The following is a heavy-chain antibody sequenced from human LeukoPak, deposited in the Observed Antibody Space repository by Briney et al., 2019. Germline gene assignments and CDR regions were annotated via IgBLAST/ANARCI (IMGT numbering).Heavy chain of an antibody. V-gene: IGHV1-18*01. D-gene: IGHD3-22*01. Sequence: SVKVSCKASGYTFTSYGISWVRQAPGQGLEWMGWISAYNGNTNYAQKLQGRVTMTTDTSTSTAYMELRSLRSDDTAVYYCARDRRPSSYYYDRADALDIWGQGTMVTVSS. CDR1: GYTFTSYG. CDR2: ISAYNGNT. CDR3: ARDRRPSSYYYDRADALDI. J-gene: IGHJ3*02.